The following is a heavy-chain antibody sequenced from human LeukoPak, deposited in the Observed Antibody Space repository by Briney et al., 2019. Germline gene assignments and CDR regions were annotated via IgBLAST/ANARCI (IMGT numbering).Heavy chain of an antibody. Sequence: GESLKISCEGSGYSFTSYWIGWVRQMPGKGLEWMGIIYPGDSDTRYSPSFQGQVTISADKSISTAYLQWSSLKASDTAMYYCARKLRVEMATISDFDYWGQGTLVTVSS. V-gene: IGHV5-51*01. CDR3: ARKLRVEMATISDFDY. J-gene: IGHJ4*02. D-gene: IGHD5-24*01. CDR1: GYSFTSYW. CDR2: IYPGDSDT.